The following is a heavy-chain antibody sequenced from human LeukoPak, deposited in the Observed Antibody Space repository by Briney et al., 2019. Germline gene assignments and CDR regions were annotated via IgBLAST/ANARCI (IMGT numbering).Heavy chain of an antibody. Sequence: GGSLRLSCAASGFTVSNNYMSWVRQAPGKGLEWVSVIYSGGSIYYADSVKGRFTISRDNSKNTLYLQMNSLRAEDTAVYYCAKGVGYCSGGSCQQFDYWGQGTLVTVSS. CDR2: IYSGGSI. D-gene: IGHD2-15*01. CDR3: AKGVGYCSGGSCQQFDY. J-gene: IGHJ4*02. V-gene: IGHV3-66*01. CDR1: GFTVSNNY.